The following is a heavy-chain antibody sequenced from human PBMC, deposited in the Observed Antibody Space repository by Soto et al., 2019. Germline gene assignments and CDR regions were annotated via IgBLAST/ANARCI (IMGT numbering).Heavy chain of an antibody. CDR1: GGTFSSYA. Sequence: ASVKVSCKASGGTFSSYAISWVRQAPGQGLEWMGGFIPIFGTPNYAQKFQGRVTITADESTSTAYMELSSLRSEDTAVYYCARDFHQYSSSWFDTFDIWGQGTMVTVSS. CDR2: FIPIFGTP. J-gene: IGHJ3*02. D-gene: IGHD6-13*01. CDR3: ARDFHQYSSSWFDTFDI. V-gene: IGHV1-69*13.